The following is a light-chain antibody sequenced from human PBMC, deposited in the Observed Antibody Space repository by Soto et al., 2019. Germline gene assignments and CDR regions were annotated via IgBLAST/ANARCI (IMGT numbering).Light chain of an antibody. CDR1: QSISSW. V-gene: IGKV1-5*03. Sequence: DIPMTQSPSTLSASLGDRVTITCRASQSISSWVAWYQQKPGKGPKLLIYKASHLESGVPSRFSGSGSGTEFTLTISSLQPGDFATYYCQHYNTYPWTFGHGTKVDI. CDR3: QHYNTYPWT. J-gene: IGKJ1*01. CDR2: KAS.